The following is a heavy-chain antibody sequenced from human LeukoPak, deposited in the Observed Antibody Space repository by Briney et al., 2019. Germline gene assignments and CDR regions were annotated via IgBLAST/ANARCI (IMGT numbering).Heavy chain of an antibody. CDR1: GFTFSIYA. J-gene: IGHJ4*02. Sequence: PGGSLRLSCEASGFTFSIYAMSWVRQAPGKGLEWLSIMSGAGGRIEYADSVKGRFTISRDNSRNTVYLHMNSLRAEDTAVYYCARDAAVAGTLYYFDYWGQGTLVTVSS. V-gene: IGHV3-23*01. CDR3: ARDAAVAGTLYYFDY. CDR2: MSGAGGRI. D-gene: IGHD6-19*01.